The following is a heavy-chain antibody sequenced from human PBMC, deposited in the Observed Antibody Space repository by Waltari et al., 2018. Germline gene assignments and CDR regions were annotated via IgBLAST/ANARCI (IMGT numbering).Heavy chain of an antibody. CDR1: GGSISSSRYY. J-gene: IGHJ4*02. V-gene: IGHV4-39*01. Sequence: QLQLQESGPGLVKPSETLSLTCTVSGGSISSSRYYWGWIRQPPGKGLEWIGSIYYSGSTYYNPSLKSRVTISVDTSKNQFSLKLSSVTAADTAVYYCARLAYSSGWYYFDYWGQGTLVTVSS. CDR3: ARLAYSSGWYYFDY. CDR2: IYYSGST. D-gene: IGHD6-19*01.